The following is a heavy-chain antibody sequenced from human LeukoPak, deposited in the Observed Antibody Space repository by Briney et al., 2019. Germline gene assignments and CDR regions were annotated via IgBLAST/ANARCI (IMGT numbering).Heavy chain of an antibody. Sequence: KPSETLSLTCTVSGGSISSYYRSWIRQPPGKGLEWIGYLYYRGSTTYNPSLKSRVTISIDTSKNQFSLKLSSVTAADTAVYYCARDLRVGGSSGWYAFDVWGQGTMVTVSS. V-gene: IGHV4-59*01. D-gene: IGHD6-19*01. CDR2: LYYRGST. CDR3: ARDLRVGGSSGWYAFDV. J-gene: IGHJ3*01. CDR1: GGSISSYY.